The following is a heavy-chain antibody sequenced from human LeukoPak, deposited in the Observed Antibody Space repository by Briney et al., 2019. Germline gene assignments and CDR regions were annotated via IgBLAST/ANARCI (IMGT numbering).Heavy chain of an antibody. V-gene: IGHV4-39*07. J-gene: IGHJ6*03. CDR1: GGSISSSSYY. CDR3: ARADYYMDV. Sequence: SETLSLTCTVSGGSISSSSYYWGWIRQPPGNGLEWIGSIYYSGSTYYNPSLKSRVTISVDTSKNQFSLKLSSVTAADTAVYYCARADYYMDVWGKGTTVTVSS. CDR2: IYYSGST.